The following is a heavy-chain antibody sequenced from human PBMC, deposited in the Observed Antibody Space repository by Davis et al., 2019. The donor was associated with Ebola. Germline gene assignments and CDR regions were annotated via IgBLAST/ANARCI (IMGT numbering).Heavy chain of an antibody. CDR2: ISSSSSYI. CDR1: GFTFSSYS. CDR3: ARDRSGYDPWGYYYYGMDV. V-gene: IGHV3-21*01. D-gene: IGHD5-12*01. Sequence: GESLKISCAASGFTFSSYSMNWVRQAPGKGLEWVSSISSSSSYIYYADSVKGQFTISRDNAKNSLYLQMNSLRAEDTAVYYCARDRSGYDPWGYYYYGMDVWGQGTTVTVSS. J-gene: IGHJ6*02.